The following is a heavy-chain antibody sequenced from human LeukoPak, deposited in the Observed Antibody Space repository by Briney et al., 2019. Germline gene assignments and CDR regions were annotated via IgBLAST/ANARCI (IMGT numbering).Heavy chain of an antibody. CDR1: GSSFTNYW. D-gene: IGHD3-10*01. CDR3: ARHLLRFGEEYYKDV. Sequence: GASLQISCKGSGSSFTNYWIGWGRQLPGKGLEWMGSIYPGDSDTRYSPSFQGQVTISADKSISTAYLQWSSLKASDTAMYYCARHLLRFGEEYYKDVWGKGTTVTISS. V-gene: IGHV5-51*01. J-gene: IGHJ6*03. CDR2: IYPGDSDT.